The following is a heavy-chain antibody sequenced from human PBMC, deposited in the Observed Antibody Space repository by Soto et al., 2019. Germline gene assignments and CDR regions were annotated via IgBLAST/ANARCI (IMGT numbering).Heavy chain of an antibody. CDR1: GLTLSTSS. J-gene: IGHJ5*02. Sequence: EVQLVESGGMLVQPGGSLRLSCAASGLTLSTSSMNWVRQAPGKGLEWISYIRRHTSVTAYADSVKGRFTISRDSAKNSLYLQMDRLRVEDTDVYYCGKVADSGYYTVDRWGQGTLVTVSS. V-gene: IGHV3-48*01. CDR2: IRRHTSVT. CDR3: GKVADSGYYTVDR. D-gene: IGHD3-22*01.